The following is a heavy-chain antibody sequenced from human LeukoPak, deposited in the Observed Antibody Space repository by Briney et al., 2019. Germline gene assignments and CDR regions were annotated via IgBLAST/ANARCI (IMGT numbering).Heavy chain of an antibody. CDR2: IEGDGSST. CDR3: ARVWYYDSSGPPWD. D-gene: IGHD3-22*01. CDR1: GFTFSSYW. J-gene: IGHJ1*01. Sequence: GGSLRLSCAASGFTFSSYWMHWVRQAPGKGLVWVSRIEGDGSSTSYADSVKGRFTISRDNAKNSLYLQMNSLRVEDTAVYYCARVWYYDSSGPPWDWGQGTLVSVSS. V-gene: IGHV3-74*01.